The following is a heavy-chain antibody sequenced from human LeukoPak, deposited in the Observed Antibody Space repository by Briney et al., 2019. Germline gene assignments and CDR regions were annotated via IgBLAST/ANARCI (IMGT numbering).Heavy chain of an antibody. CDR1: GYTFTTYT. D-gene: IGHD6-19*01. CDR2: INTNTGNP. Sequence: ASVKVSCKASGYTFTTYTINWVRQAPGQGLEWMGWINTNTGNPTYAQGFTGRFVFSLDTSVSTAYLQISSLKAEDTAVYYCARYYSSGWYALPWFDPWGQGTLVTVSS. CDR3: ARYYSSGWYALPWFDP. J-gene: IGHJ5*02. V-gene: IGHV7-4-1*02.